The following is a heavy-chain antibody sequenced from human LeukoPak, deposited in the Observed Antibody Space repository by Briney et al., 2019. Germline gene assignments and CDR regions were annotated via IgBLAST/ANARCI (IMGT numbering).Heavy chain of an antibody. V-gene: IGHV4-31*03. D-gene: IGHD2-21*01. CDR2: IYHSGST. CDR1: GRSITRGGYY. CDR3: ASHRSVSQAESVDYYMDV. J-gene: IGHJ6*03. Sequence: SQTLSLTCTVSGRSITRGGYYWSWIRQHPGKGLEWIGYIYHSGSTYYSPSLKSRITISVDTSKNQFSLNLSSVTAEDTAVYYCASHRSVSQAESVDYYMDVWGKGTTVTVSS.